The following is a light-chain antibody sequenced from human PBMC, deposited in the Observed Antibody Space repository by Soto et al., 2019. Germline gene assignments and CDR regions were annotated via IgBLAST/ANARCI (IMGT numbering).Light chain of an antibody. CDR2: GAS. Sequence: EIVMTQSPATLSVSPGARATLSCRASQSVSSNLAWYQQKPGQAPRLLIYGASTRATGIPARFSGSGSGTDVTLTISSLQSEDFAVYYCQQYNNWPPWTFGQGTKVEIK. CDR1: QSVSSN. J-gene: IGKJ1*01. V-gene: IGKV3-15*01. CDR3: QQYNNWPPWT.